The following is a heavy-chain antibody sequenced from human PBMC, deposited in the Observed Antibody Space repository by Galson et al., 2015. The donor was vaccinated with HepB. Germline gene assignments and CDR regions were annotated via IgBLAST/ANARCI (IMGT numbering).Heavy chain of an antibody. CDR2: ISGGGSTV. J-gene: IGHJ4*02. CDR3: ASDPLRGTSVEENRGGFDY. D-gene: IGHD2-15*01. CDR1: GISFSNYD. V-gene: IGHV3-48*01. Sequence: SLRLSCAASGISFSNYDMNWIRQAPGKGLAWVSYISGGGSTVYYADSVKGRFTISRDNAKNSLYLEMNGLRAEDTAVYFCASDPLRGTSVEENRGGFDYWGQGTLVTVSS.